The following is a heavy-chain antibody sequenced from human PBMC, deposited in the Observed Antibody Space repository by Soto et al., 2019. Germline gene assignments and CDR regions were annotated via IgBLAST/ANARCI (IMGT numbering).Heavy chain of an antibody. Sequence: SETLSLTCTVSGGSISSSSYYWGWIRQPPGKGLEWIGSIYYSGSTYYNPSLKSRVTISVDTSKNQFSLKLSSVTAADTAVYYCARTAAYYYDSSGYLYYFNYWGQGTLVTVSS. CDR3: ARTAAYYYDSSGYLYYFNY. V-gene: IGHV4-39*01. CDR2: IYYSGST. CDR1: GGSISSSSYY. J-gene: IGHJ4*02. D-gene: IGHD3-22*01.